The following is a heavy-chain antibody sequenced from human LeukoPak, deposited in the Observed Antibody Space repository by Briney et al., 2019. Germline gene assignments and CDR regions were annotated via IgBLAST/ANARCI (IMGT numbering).Heavy chain of an antibody. CDR1: GFTFSSYA. Sequence: PGGSLRLSCAASGFTFSSYAMSWVRQAPGKGLEWVSAISGSGGSTYYADSVKGRFTISRDNSKNTLYLQMNSLRAEDTAVYYCAKDRRVTTSGFYFDYWGQGTLVTVSS. J-gene: IGHJ4*02. D-gene: IGHD3-16*01. CDR2: ISGSGGST. CDR3: AKDRRVTTSGFYFDY. V-gene: IGHV3-23*01.